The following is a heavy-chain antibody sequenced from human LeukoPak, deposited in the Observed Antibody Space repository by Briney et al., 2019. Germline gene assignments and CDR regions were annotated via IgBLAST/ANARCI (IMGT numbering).Heavy chain of an antibody. D-gene: IGHD3-22*01. Sequence: ASVKVSCKVSGYTLTELSMHWVRQAPGKGREWMGGFDPEDGETIYAQKFQGRVTMTEDTSTDTAYMELSSLRSEDTAVYYCATDINRDYYDSSGYSNAFDIWGQGTMVTVSS. CDR1: GYTLTELS. J-gene: IGHJ3*02. CDR3: ATDINRDYYDSSGYSNAFDI. V-gene: IGHV1-24*01. CDR2: FDPEDGET.